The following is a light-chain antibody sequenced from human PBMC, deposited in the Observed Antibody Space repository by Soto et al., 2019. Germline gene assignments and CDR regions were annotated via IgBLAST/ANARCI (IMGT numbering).Light chain of an antibody. CDR3: QQYGTSPWT. J-gene: IGKJ1*01. CDR2: GAR. CDR1: QNVDSN. Sequence: EIVMTQSPATLSVSPGEGSTLSCRASQNVDSNLAWFQQKHGQXPRXXIYGARTRATGVPDRFSASGSGTDLSITISRLEPEDFEVYYGQQYGTSPWTFGQGTKVDIK. V-gene: IGKV3D-15*01.